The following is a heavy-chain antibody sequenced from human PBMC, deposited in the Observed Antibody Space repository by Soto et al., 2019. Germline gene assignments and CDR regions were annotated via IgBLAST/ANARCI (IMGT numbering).Heavy chain of an antibody. CDR2: INTYNGNT. D-gene: IGHD3-10*01. J-gene: IGHJ5*02. CDR1: GYTLTNYG. CDR3: ARGVGSGTYYNQYNWFDP. V-gene: IGHV1-18*01. Sequence: ASVKVSCKASGYTLTNYGISWVRQAPGQGFEWMGWINTYNGNTNHAQKLQGRVTMTTDTSTSTAYMELRSLRSDDTAVYYCARGVGSGTYYNQYNWFDPWGQGTLVT.